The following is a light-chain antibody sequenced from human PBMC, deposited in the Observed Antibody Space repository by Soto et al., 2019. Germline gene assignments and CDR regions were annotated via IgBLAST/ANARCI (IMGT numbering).Light chain of an antibody. Sequence: SVLTQPPSASGTPGKGVTISCSGSPSNIGSNYVYWYQQLPGTAPKLLIYRNNQRPSGVPDRFSGSKSGTSASLAISGLRSDDEADYFCATCDDSLNGFYGFGTGTKVTVL. V-gene: IGLV1-47*01. J-gene: IGLJ1*01. CDR3: ATCDDSLNGFYG. CDR2: RNN. CDR1: PSNIGSNY.